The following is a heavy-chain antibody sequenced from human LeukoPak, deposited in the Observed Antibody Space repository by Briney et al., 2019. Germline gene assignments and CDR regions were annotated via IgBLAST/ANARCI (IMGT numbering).Heavy chain of an antibody. Sequence: PGGSLRLSWAASGFTFDDYAMHWVRQAAGKGLGWVSLIIGDGGSTYYAYSVKGRFTISRDNSKNSLYLHMNRLRTEDTALYYCAKDLTRGSGWPIDYWGQGTLVTVSS. V-gene: IGHV3-43*02. CDR3: AKDLTRGSGWPIDY. D-gene: IGHD6-19*01. CDR1: GFTFDDYA. J-gene: IGHJ4*02. CDR2: IIGDGGST.